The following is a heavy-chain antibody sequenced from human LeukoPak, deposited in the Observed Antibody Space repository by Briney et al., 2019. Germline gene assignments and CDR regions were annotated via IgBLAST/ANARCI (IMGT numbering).Heavy chain of an antibody. Sequence: GGSLRLSCAASGFTFSSYSMNWVRQAPGKGLEWVSSISSSSSYIYYADSVKGRFTISRDNAKNSLYLQMNSLRAEDTAIYYCARCRGSGRSGWYFDVWGRGTLVTVSS. V-gene: IGHV3-21*01. J-gene: IGHJ2*01. CDR2: ISSSSSYI. CDR1: GFTFSSYS. D-gene: IGHD6-19*01. CDR3: ARCRGSGRSGWYFDV.